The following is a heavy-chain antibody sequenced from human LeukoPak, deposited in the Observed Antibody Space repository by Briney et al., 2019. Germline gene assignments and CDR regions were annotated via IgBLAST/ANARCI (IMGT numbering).Heavy chain of an antibody. D-gene: IGHD3-10*01. CDR1: GFTFSSYS. Sequence: GGSLRLSCAASGFTFSSYSMNRVRHAPGKGLEWVSSISSSSSYIYYADSVKGRFTISRDNSKNTLYLQMNSLRAEDTAMYYCTKAPPGKFDPWGQGTLVTVSS. CDR3: TKAPPGKFDP. J-gene: IGHJ5*02. V-gene: IGHV3-21*04. CDR2: ISSSSSYI.